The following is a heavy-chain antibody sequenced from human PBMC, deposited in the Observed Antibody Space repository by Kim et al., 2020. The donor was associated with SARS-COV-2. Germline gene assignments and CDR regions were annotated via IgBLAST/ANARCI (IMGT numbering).Heavy chain of an antibody. D-gene: IGHD6-6*01. Sequence: SLRLSCAASGFTFSSYGMHWVRQAPGKGLEWVAVISYDGSNKYYADSVKGRFTISRDNSKNTLYLQMNSLRAEDTAVYYCAKDLYSSSSPLDYWGQGTLVTVSS. V-gene: IGHV3-30*18. CDR2: ISYDGSNK. CDR1: GFTFSSYG. J-gene: IGHJ4*02. CDR3: AKDLYSSSSPLDY.